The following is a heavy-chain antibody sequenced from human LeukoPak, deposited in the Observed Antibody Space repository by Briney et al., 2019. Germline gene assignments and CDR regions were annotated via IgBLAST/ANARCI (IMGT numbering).Heavy chain of an antibody. CDR1: GFTFSSYW. J-gene: IGHJ4*02. D-gene: IGHD1-20*01. V-gene: IGHV3-7*03. Sequence: PGGSLRLSCAASGFTFSSYWMSWVRQAPGKGLEWVANIKQDGSEKYYVDSVKGRFTISKDNAKNSLFLQMNSLRVEDTAVYYCATWTGITPYWGQGTLVTVSS. CDR2: IKQDGSEK. CDR3: ATWTGITPY.